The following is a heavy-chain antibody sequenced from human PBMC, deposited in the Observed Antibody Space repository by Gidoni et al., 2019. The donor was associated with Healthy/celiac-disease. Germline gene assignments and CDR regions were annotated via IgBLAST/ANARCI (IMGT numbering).Heavy chain of an antibody. CDR1: GCSISSYY. CDR2: IYYSGST. D-gene: IGHD1-26*01. V-gene: IGHV4-59*01. Sequence: QVQLQASGPGLVKPSETLSLTCTVSGCSISSYYCGWIRQPPGKGLEWIGYIYYSGSTNYNPSLKSRVTISVDTSKNQFSLKLSSVTAADTAVYYCAISPSGSYFSFDYWGQGTLVTVSS. CDR3: AISPSGSYFSFDY. J-gene: IGHJ4*02.